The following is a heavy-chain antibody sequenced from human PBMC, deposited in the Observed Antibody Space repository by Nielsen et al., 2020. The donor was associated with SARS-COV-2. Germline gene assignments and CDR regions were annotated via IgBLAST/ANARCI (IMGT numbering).Heavy chain of an antibody. CDR3: ARDDTVTMYYYSYYGMDV. D-gene: IGHD4-17*01. Sequence: ASVKVSCKASGYTFTSYGISWVRQAPGQGLEWMGIINTSDGSTTYAQKFQGRVTVTRDTSTRTVYMELRSLRSEDTAVYYCARDDTVTMYYYSYYGMDVWGQGTTVTVSS. CDR1: GYTFTSYG. V-gene: IGHV1-46*01. J-gene: IGHJ6*02. CDR2: INTSDGST.